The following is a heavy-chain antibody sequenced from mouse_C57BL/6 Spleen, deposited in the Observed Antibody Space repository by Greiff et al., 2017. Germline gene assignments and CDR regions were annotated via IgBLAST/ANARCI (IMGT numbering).Heavy chain of an antibody. V-gene: IGHV1-64*01. J-gene: IGHJ4*01. CDR3: AITTVVVPYAMDY. D-gene: IGHD1-1*01. CDR2: THPNSGSP. Sequence: QVQLQQPGAELVKPGASVKLSCKASGYTFTSYWMHWVKQRPGQGLEWIGMTHPNSGSPNYNEKLTSKATLTVDKSASTAYMRLSSLTSEDSAVYYCAITTVVVPYAMDYWGQGTSVTVAS. CDR1: GYTFTSYW.